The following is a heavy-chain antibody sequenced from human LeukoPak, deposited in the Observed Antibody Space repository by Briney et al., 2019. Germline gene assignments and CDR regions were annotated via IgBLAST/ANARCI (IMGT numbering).Heavy chain of an antibody. CDR2: FYQSEHT. J-gene: IGHJ4*02. Sequence: SETLSLTCTVSGASISYGYWCWIRQPPGKGLEWLGCFYQSEHTTYSPSLKSRVTISVDTSNNQVFLRLTSVTAADTAVYYCARVGVGYDSSGYSFDYWGQGTLVTVSS. CDR3: ARVGVGYDSSGYSFDY. D-gene: IGHD3-22*01. CDR1: GASISYGY. V-gene: IGHV4-59*01.